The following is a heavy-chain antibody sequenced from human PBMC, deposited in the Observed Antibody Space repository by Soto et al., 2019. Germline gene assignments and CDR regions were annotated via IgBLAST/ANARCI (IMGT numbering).Heavy chain of an antibody. Sequence: SETLSLTCTVSGGSISSGDYYWSWIRQPPGKGLEWIGYIYYSGSTYYNPSLKSRVTISVDTSKNQFSLKLSSVTAADTAVHYCARERPDGSSLEPWGQGILVPVSS. J-gene: IGHJ5*02. CDR1: GGSISSGDYY. CDR2: IYYSGST. V-gene: IGHV4-30-4*01. CDR3: ARERPDGSSLEP. D-gene: IGHD6-13*01.